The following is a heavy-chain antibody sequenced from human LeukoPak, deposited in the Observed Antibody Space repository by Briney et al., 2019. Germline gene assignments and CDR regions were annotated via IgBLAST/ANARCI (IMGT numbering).Heavy chain of an antibody. CDR2: IYYSGIT. Sequence: SSETLSLTCSVSGVSMSTMSYYWGWVRQAPGKGLEWIGSIYYSGITYHNPSLKSRVTISVDTSKKQFSLKLSSVTAADTAVYYCARHVDVTVAGPFDYWGQGTLVTVSS. CDR1: GVSMSTMSYY. D-gene: IGHD6-19*01. CDR3: ARHVDVTVAGPFDY. V-gene: IGHV4-39*01. J-gene: IGHJ4*02.